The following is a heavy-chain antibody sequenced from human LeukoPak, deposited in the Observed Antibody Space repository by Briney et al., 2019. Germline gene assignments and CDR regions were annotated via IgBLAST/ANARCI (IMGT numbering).Heavy chain of an antibody. Sequence: SETLSLTCAVSGDSFSSSNWWSWVRQTPGKGLEWIGEIYHSGSTNHNPSLKSRVTISVDKPNNQFSLKVRSLTAADTAVYYCARGGAAAGQFDYWGQGTLVTVSS. D-gene: IGHD6-13*01. CDR2: IYHSGST. CDR1: GDSFSSSNW. V-gene: IGHV4-4*02. CDR3: ARGGAAAGQFDY. J-gene: IGHJ4*02.